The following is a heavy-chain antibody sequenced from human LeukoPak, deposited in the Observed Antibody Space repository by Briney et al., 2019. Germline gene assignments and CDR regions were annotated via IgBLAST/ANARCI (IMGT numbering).Heavy chain of an antibody. Sequence: PSQTLSLTCAVSGGSISSGGYSWSWIRQPPGKGLEWIGYIYHSGSTYYNPSLKSRVTISVDRSKNQFSLKLSSVTAADTAVYYCARDRYNWNDGGWFDPWGQGTLVTVSS. J-gene: IGHJ5*02. V-gene: IGHV4-30-2*01. D-gene: IGHD1-1*01. CDR3: ARDRYNWNDGGWFDP. CDR2: IYHSGST. CDR1: GGSISSGGYS.